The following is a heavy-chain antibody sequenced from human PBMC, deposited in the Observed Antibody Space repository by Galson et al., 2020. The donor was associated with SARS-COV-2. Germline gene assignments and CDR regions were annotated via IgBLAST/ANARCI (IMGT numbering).Heavy chain of an antibody. J-gene: IGHJ4*02. D-gene: IGHD2-15*01. CDR2: IKQDGNEK. V-gene: IGHV3-7*03. Sequence: GGSLRLSCAASGFTFSSYWMSWVRQAPGKGLEWVATIKQDGNEKYYVDSVKGRFTISRDNAKNSLYLQMNSLRAEDTAVYYCARGVCSGGSCYSGVVDYCGQGTLVTVSS. CDR3: ARGVCSGGSCYSGVVDY. CDR1: GFTFSSYW.